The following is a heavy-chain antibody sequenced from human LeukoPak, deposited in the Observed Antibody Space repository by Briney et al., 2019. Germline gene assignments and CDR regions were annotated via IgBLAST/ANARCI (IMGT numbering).Heavy chain of an antibody. V-gene: IGHV3-30*04. CDR2: ISYDGSNK. D-gene: IGHD6-13*01. CDR3: ARGKQQLVLWPRYYYYYYMDV. CDR1: GFTFSSYA. J-gene: IGHJ6*03. Sequence: GGSLRLSCAASGFTFSSYAMHWVRQAPGKGLEWVAVISYDGSNKYYADSVKGRFTISRDNAKNSLYLQMNSLRAEDTAVYYCARGKQQLVLWPRYYYYYYMDVWGKGTTVTVSS.